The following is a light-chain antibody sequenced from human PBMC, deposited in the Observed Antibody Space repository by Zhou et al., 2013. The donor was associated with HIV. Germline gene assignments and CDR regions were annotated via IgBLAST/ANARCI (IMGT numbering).Light chain of an antibody. Sequence: EIVLTQSPATLSLSPGERATLSCRASQSVSSNLAWYQQKPGQAPRLLIYGASTRATGIPDRFSGSGSGTDFTLTINGLEPEDFAVYYCQQYHSPYTFGQGTKLEI. CDR3: QQYHSPYT. J-gene: IGKJ2*01. CDR1: QSVSSN. CDR2: GAS. V-gene: IGKV3-20*01.